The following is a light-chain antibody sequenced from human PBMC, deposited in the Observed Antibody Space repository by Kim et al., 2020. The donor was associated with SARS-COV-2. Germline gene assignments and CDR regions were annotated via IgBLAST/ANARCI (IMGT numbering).Light chain of an antibody. CDR1: QTISDNY. CDR2: SVS. V-gene: IGKV3-20*01. Sequence: EIVLTQSPGTLSLSPGERATLSCRASQTISDNYLAWFHKKRGQAPRLLIRSVSSRAAGIPDRFSGSGSGSDFTLTINRLEPEDSAVYYCRRYASSVITFGGGTKVDIK. J-gene: IGKJ4*01. CDR3: RRYASSVIT.